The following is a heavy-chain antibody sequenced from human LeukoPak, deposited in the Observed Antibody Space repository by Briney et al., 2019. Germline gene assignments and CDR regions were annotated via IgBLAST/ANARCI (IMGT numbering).Heavy chain of an antibody. CDR1: GFTFGEFA. D-gene: IGHD6-19*01. CDR2: IRSEAYGGTT. Sequence: NPGGSLRLSCTTSGFTFGEFAMSWFRQAPGKGLELVGFIRSEAYGGTTEYVASVKGRFTISRDDSESLAYLQMNSLKIEDTAVYYCTKGWGDYWGRGALVTVSS. J-gene: IGHJ4*02. V-gene: IGHV3-49*05. CDR3: TKGWGDY.